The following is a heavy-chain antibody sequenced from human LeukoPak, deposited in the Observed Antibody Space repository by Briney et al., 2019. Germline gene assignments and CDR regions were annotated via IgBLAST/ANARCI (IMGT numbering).Heavy chain of an antibody. CDR3: AEYFYDSSGYYDAAPLDS. CDR1: GFTFSSYA. J-gene: IGHJ4*02. V-gene: IGHV3-23*01. Sequence: GGSLGLSCAASGFTFSSYAMTCVRQAPGKGLEWVSSISDNAYTTYYADSVRGRFTISRDNSKNTLYLQMIGLRPEDTAVYSCAEYFYDSSGYYDAAPLDSWGQGTLVTVFS. CDR2: ISDNAYTT. D-gene: IGHD3-22*01.